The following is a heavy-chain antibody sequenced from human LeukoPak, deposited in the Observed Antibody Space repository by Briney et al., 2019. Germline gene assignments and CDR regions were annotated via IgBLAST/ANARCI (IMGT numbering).Heavy chain of an antibody. D-gene: IGHD3-22*01. CDR1: GGSISSHY. J-gene: IGHJ3*02. V-gene: IGHV4-59*11. CDR3: ARHSEYYDSSGYYFDAFDI. Sequence: KPSETLSLTCTVSGGSISSHYWSWIRQPPGKGLEWIGYIYYSGSTNYNPSLKSRVTISVDTSKNQFSLKLSSVTAADTAVYYCARHSEYYDSSGYYFDAFDIWGQGTMATVSS. CDR2: IYYSGST.